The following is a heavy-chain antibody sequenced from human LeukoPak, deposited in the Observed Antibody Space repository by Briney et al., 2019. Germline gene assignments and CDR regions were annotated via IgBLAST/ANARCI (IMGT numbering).Heavy chain of an antibody. CDR3: ARQADIVGAADAFDI. D-gene: IGHD1-26*01. J-gene: IGHJ3*02. Sequence: PSETLSLTCTVSGGSISSSSYYWGWIRQPPGKGLEWIGSIYYSGSTYYNPSLRSRFTISVDTSKNQFSLKLSSVTAADTAVYYCARQADIVGAADAFDIWGQGTMVTVSS. V-gene: IGHV4-39*01. CDR2: IYYSGST. CDR1: GGSISSSSYY.